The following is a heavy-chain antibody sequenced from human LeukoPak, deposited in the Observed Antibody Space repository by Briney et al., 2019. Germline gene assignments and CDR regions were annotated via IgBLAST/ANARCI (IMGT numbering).Heavy chain of an antibody. J-gene: IGHJ4*02. CDR1: GGSISSGSYY. CDR3: ARDHYGSGSYYPLFDY. CDR2: IYYSGST. Sequence: SETLSLTCTVSGGSISSGSYYWGWIRQPPGKGLEWIGSIYYSGSTNYNPSLRSRVTISVDTSKNQFSLKLNSVTAADTAVYYCARDHYGSGSYYPLFDYWGQGTLVTVSS. V-gene: IGHV4-39*07. D-gene: IGHD3-10*01.